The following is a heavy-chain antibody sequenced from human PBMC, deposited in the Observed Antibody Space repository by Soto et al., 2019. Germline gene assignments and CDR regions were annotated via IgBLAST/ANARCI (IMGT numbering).Heavy chain of an antibody. CDR3: ARDVLGYCSSTSCPGHAFDI. CDR2: ISAYNGNT. J-gene: IGHJ3*02. Sequence: ASVKVSCKASGYTFTSYGISLVRQAPGQGLEWMGWISAYNGNTNYAQKLQGRVTMTTDTSTSTAYMELRSLRSDDTAVYYCARDVLGYCSSTSCPGHAFDIWGQGTMVTVSS. V-gene: IGHV1-18*01. CDR1: GYTFTSYG. D-gene: IGHD2-2*01.